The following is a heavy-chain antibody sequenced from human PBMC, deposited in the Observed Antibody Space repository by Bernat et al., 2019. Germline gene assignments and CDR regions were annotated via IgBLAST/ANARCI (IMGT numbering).Heavy chain of an antibody. CDR2: ISSNGGST. Sequence: VQLVESGGVLVQPGGSLRLSCSASGFTCSSYAMHWVRQVPGKGLEYVSAISSNGGSTYYADSVKGRFTISRDNSKNTLYLQMSSLRAEDTAVYYCVRDSSRGFGDVWGQRTTVTVSS. D-gene: IGHD6-19*01. J-gene: IGHJ6*02. CDR1: GFTCSSYA. CDR3: VRDSSRGFGDV. V-gene: IGHV3-64D*06.